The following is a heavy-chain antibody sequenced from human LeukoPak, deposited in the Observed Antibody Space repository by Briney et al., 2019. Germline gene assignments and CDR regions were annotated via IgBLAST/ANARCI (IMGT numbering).Heavy chain of an antibody. J-gene: IGHJ4*02. CDR1: GFTFRNYV. CDR2: TSSDLNVK. D-gene: IGHD3-22*01. Sequence: GGSLRLSCAASGFTFRNYVIHWVRQAPGKGLEWVAVTSSDLNVKLYADSVKGRFTISRDNSRSTLYLQMNSLRAEDTAVYYCARAATYYYDSSGYYTDYWGQGTLVTVSS. V-gene: IGHV3-30-3*01. CDR3: ARAATYYYDSSGYYTDY.